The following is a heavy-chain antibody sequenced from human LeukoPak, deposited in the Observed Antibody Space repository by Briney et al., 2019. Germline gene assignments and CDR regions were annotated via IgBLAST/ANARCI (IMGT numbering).Heavy chain of an antibody. J-gene: IGHJ3*02. D-gene: IGHD3-22*01. CDR2: IIPILGIA. CDR1: GGTFSSYA. CDR3: ATPGHYCESRGYNDAFDI. V-gene: IGHV1-69*04. Sequence: SVKVSCKASGGTFSSYAISWVRQAPGQGLEWMGRIIPILGIANYAQKFQGRVTITADKSTSTAYMELSSLRSEDTAVYYCATPGHYCESRGYNDAFDIWGQGTMVTVSS.